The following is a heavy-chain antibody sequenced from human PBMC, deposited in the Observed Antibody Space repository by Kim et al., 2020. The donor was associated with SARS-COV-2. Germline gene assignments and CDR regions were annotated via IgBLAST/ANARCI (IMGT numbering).Heavy chain of an antibody. V-gene: IGHV3-30*07. Sequence: YADSVKGRFTISRDNSKNALYLQMNSLRVEDTAKYFCARRLGYLLLACEYWGQGALVTVSS. D-gene: IGHD3-3*02. CDR3: ARRLGYLLLACEY. J-gene: IGHJ4*02.